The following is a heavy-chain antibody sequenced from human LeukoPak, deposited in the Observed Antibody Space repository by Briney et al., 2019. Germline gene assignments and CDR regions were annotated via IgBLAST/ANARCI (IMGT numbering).Heavy chain of an antibody. CDR3: ARVGYDSSGYYYYAFDI. CDR1: GGSISSYY. J-gene: IGHJ3*02. D-gene: IGHD3-22*01. V-gene: IGHV4-4*07. CDR2: IYTSGST. Sequence: PSETLSLTCTVSGGSISSYYWSWIRQPAGKGLEWIGRIYTSGSTNYNPSLKSRVTMSVDTSKNQFSLKLSSVTAGDTAVYYCARVGYDSSGYYYYAFDIWGQGTMVTVSS.